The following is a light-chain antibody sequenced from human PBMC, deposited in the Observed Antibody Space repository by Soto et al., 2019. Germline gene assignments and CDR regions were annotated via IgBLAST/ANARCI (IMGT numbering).Light chain of an antibody. J-gene: IGKJ3*01. CDR2: DAS. CDR3: MQGTHWPFT. Sequence: EIVLTQSPATLSLSPGERATLSCRASQSVSSYLAWYQQKPGQAPRLLIYDASNRATGIPARFSGSGSGTDFTLTISSLEPEDFAVYYCMQGTHWPFTFGPGTKVEIK. CDR1: QSVSSY. V-gene: IGKV3-11*01.